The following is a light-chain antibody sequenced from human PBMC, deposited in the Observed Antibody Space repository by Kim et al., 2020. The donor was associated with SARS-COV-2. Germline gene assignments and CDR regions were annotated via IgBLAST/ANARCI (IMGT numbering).Light chain of an antibody. Sequence: SYELTQPPSVSVSPGQTARITCSGDALPTQYAYWYQQKAGQAPVLVIYKVSERPSGIPERFSGSSSGTTVTLTISGVQAEDEADYYCQSADSSGTYVVFGGGTQLTVL. CDR3: QSADSSGTYVV. CDR1: ALPTQY. CDR2: KVS. J-gene: IGLJ2*01. V-gene: IGLV3-25*03.